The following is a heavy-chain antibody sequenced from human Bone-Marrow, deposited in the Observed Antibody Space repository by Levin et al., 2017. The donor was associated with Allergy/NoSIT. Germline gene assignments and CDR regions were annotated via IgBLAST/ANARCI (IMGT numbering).Heavy chain of an antibody. V-gene: IGHV3-11*01. D-gene: IGHD4-17*01. CDR1: GFTFSDYY. J-gene: IGHJ4*02. CDR2: ISSSGSTI. Sequence: GESLKISCAASGFTFSDYYMSWIRQAPGKGLEWVSYISSSGSTIYYADSVKGRFTISRDNAKNSLYLQMNSLRAEDTAVYYCARLLYGDYAYYFDYWGQGTLVTVSS. CDR3: ARLLYGDYAYYFDY.